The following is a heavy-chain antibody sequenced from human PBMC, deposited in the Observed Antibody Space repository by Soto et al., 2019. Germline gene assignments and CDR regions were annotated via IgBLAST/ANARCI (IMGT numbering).Heavy chain of an antibody. CDR3: ARGSIIAARPAWIDP. J-gene: IGHJ5*02. D-gene: IGHD6-6*01. CDR2: IIPIFGTA. Sequence: ASVKVSCKASGGTFSSYAISWVRQAPGQGLEWMGGIIPIFGTANYAQKFQGRVTITADESTSTAYMELSSLRSEDTAVYYCARGSIIAARPAWIDPWGQGTLVTVSS. CDR1: GGTFSSYA. V-gene: IGHV1-69*13.